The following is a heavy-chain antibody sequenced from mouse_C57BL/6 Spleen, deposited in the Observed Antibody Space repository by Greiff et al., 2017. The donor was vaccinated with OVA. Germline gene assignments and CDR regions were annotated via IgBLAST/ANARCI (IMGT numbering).Heavy chain of an antibody. CDR3: ARYYNGYYAMDY. V-gene: IGHV5-4*01. J-gene: IGHJ4*01. CDR1: GFTFSSYA. CDR2: ISDGGSYT. D-gene: IGHD2-12*01. Sequence: EVQRVESGGGLVKPGGSLKLSCAASGFTFSSYAMSWVRQTPEKRLEWVATISDGGSYTYYPDNVKGRFTISRDNAKNNLYLQMSHLKSEDTAMYYCARYYNGYYAMDYWGQGTSVTVSS.